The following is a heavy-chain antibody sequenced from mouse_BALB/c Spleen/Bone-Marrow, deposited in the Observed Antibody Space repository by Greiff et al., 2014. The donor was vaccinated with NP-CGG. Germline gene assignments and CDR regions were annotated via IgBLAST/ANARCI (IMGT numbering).Heavy chain of an antibody. V-gene: IGHV1S53*03. CDR1: GYTFPDHA. J-gene: IGHJ2*01. Sequence: QVQLKESDTELVKPGASVKISCKASGYTFPDHAIHWVKQRPEQGLEWIGYISPGNGYIKYNEKFKGKATLTADKSSSTAYMQFNSLTSEDSAVYFSKRWDYDGDFDYWGQGTTLTVSS. D-gene: IGHD2-4*01. CDR2: ISPGNGYI. CDR3: KRWDYDGDFDY.